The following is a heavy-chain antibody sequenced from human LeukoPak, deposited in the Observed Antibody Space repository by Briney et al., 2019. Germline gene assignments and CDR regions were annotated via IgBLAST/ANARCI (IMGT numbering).Heavy chain of an antibody. Sequence: PGGSLRLSCSASGFTFSSCGLHWVRQAPGKGLEYVSAVSSNGGRTDYADSVKGRFTISRDNSKNTLYLQMSSLRDEDTAVYYCVKDYQGYYDDWGQGALVTVSS. V-gene: IGHV3-64D*06. J-gene: IGHJ4*02. CDR3: VKDYQGYYDD. CDR2: VSSNGGRT. CDR1: GFTFSSCG. D-gene: IGHD3-16*02.